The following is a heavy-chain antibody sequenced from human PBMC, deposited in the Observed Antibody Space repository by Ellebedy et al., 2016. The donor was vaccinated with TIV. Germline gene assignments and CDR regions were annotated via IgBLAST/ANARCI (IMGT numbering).Heavy chain of an antibody. V-gene: IGHV3-23*01. CDR2: ISGSGATT. J-gene: IGHJ6*02. CDR3: ARDSRVTTSYYYYGMDV. Sequence: GGSLRLSCAASGFTFNRFAMTWVRQAPGKGLEWVSTISGSGATTYYADSVKGRFTISRDNSKNTLYLQMNSLRAEDTAVYYCARDSRVTTSYYYYGMDVWGQGTTVTVSS. CDR1: GFTFNRFA. D-gene: IGHD4-17*01.